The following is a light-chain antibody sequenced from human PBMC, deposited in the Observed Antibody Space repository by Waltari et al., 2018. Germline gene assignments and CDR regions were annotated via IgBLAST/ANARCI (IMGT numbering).Light chain of an antibody. CDR2: KAS. CDR1: QSITGW. V-gene: IGKV1-5*03. J-gene: IGKJ1*01. Sequence: DIQMTQSPSTLSASVGDRVTITCRASQSITGWLAWYQQKPGNAPKLLIYKASNLESGVPSRFSGSGSGTEFTLTISSLQPDDFATYYCQQYKSYSRTFGQGTKVEIK. CDR3: QQYKSYSRT.